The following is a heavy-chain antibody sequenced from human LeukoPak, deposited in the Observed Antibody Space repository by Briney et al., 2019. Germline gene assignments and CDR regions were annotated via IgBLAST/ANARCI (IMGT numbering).Heavy chain of an antibody. J-gene: IGHJ4*02. CDR2: IYYSGST. D-gene: IGHD3-22*01. Sequence: SETLSLTCTVSGGSISSSSYYWGWIRQPPGKGLEWIGSIYYSGSTYYNPSLKSRVTISVDTSKNQFSLKLSSVTAADTAVYYCARDHEYYDSSGYHYNDYWGQGTLVTVSS. V-gene: IGHV4-39*07. CDR1: GGSISSSSYY. CDR3: ARDHEYYDSSGYHYNDY.